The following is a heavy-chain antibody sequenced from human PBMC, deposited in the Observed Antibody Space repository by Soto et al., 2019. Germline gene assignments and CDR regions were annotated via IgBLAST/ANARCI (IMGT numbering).Heavy chain of an antibody. J-gene: IGHJ3*01. Sequence: QVQLVESGGGLVKPGGSLRLSCVVSGFTFGDKYMNWIRQAPGKGLEWVSYISSSGSTISYADSVKGRFTISRDNAKNSLFLQMNSLRAEDTAVYYCARGHRGIAAVGRRESAFDLWGQGTMVTVSS. CDR2: ISSSGSTI. V-gene: IGHV3-11*01. CDR3: ARGHRGIAAVGRRESAFDL. CDR1: GFTFGDKY. D-gene: IGHD6-13*01.